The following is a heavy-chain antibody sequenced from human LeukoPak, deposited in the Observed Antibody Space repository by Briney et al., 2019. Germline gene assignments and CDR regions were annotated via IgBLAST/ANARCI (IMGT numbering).Heavy chain of an antibody. Sequence: GESLKIPCKGFGYSFTSYWIGWVRQMPGKGLEWMGIIYPGDSDTRYSPSFQGQVTISTDKSISTAYLQWSSLKASDTAMYYCARQQLVQGDAFDIWGQGTMVTVSS. D-gene: IGHD6-13*01. CDR2: IYPGDSDT. J-gene: IGHJ3*02. V-gene: IGHV5-51*01. CDR1: GYSFTSYW. CDR3: ARQQLVQGDAFDI.